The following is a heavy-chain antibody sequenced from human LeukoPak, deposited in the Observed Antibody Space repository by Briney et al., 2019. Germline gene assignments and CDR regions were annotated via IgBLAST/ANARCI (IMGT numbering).Heavy chain of an antibody. Sequence: GGSLRLSCAASGLTFSNYWMTWVRQAPGKGREWVANIKQDGSEKYYVDSVKGRFTISRDNAKNSLYLQMNTLRVEDTAVYYCARDRTRGPYWGQGTLVTVSS. J-gene: IGHJ4*02. CDR1: GLTFSNYW. CDR2: IKQDGSEK. V-gene: IGHV3-7*03. CDR3: ARDRTRGPY.